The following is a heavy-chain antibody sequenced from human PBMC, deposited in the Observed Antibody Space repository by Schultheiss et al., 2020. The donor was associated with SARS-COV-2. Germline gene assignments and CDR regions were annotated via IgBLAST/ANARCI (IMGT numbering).Heavy chain of an antibody. J-gene: IGHJ4*02. CDR3: ARFTRGSSFVGDSYYFDY. V-gene: IGHV4-59*01. Sequence: SETLSLTCTVSGGSISSYYWSWIRQPPGKGLEWIGYIYYSGSTNYNPSLKSRVTISVDTSKNQFSLKLSSVTAADTAVYYCARFTRGSSFVGDSYYFDYWGQGTLVTVAS. CDR2: IYYSGST. CDR1: GGSISSYY. D-gene: IGHD6-6*01.